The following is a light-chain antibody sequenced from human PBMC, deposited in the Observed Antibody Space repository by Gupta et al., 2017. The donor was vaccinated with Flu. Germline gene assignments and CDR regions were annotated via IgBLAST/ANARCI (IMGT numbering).Light chain of an antibody. CDR3: QQSGSSPWT. CDR1: QSISSSF. J-gene: IGKJ1*01. Sequence: ENATLSCRASQSISSSFLAWYQQKPGQAPRLLIYGASRRATGIPDRFSGKGSGTDFTLTISRLEPEDFAVYYCQQSGSSPWTFGQGTKVEVK. CDR2: GAS. V-gene: IGKV3-20*01.